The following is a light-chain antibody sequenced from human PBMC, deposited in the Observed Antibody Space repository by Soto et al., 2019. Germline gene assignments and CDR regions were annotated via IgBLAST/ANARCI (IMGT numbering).Light chain of an antibody. CDR3: QQRNDWRRGT. CDR1: EPIKTFY. Sequence: IVLTQSPATLSLSPGETATLSCKASEPIKTFYFGWYQHKPGQSPRLLINGVYTRATGIPDRFSGSGSGTDFTLTISRLEPEDFAVYYCQQRNDWRRGTFGQGTRLEIK. CDR2: GVY. J-gene: IGKJ5*01. V-gene: IGKV3D-20*02.